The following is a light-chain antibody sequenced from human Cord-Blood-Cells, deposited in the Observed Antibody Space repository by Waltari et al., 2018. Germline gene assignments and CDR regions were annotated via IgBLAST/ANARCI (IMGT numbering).Light chain of an antibody. CDR1: SSNIGSNY. CDR2: RNK. V-gene: IGLV1-47*01. Sequence: QSVLTQPPSASGTPGQRVTISCSGSSSNIGSNYVYWYQQLPGPAPKPLIYRNKPRPSGVPDRFSGSKSGTSASLAISGLRSEDEADYYCAAWDDSLSGVVFGGGTKLTVL. J-gene: IGLJ2*01. CDR3: AAWDDSLSGVV.